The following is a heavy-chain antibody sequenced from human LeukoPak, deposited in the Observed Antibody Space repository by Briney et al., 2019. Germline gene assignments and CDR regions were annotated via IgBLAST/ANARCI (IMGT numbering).Heavy chain of an antibody. V-gene: IGHV5-51*01. Sequence: GESLKISCKGSGYRFTIYWIGWVRQMPGRGLEWIGIFYPGDSDIRYSPSFQGQVNISADKSISTAYLQWSSLKASDTAMYYCVRRTTGEYYFDYWGQGTLVTVSS. CDR1: GYRFTIYW. D-gene: IGHD7-27*01. CDR3: VRRTTGEYYFDY. J-gene: IGHJ4*02. CDR2: FYPGDSDI.